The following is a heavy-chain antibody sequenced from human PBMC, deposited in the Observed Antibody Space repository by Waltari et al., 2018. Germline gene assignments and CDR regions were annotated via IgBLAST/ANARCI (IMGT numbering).Heavy chain of an antibody. V-gene: IGHV1-69*14. CDR2: IIPIFGTA. CDR1: GGTFSSYA. D-gene: IGHD3-3*01. J-gene: IGHJ4*02. Sequence: QVQLVQSGAEVKKPGSSVKVSCKASGGTFSSYAISWVRQAPGQGLEWMGGIIPIFGTANYAQKFQGRVTITADKSTGTAYMGLSSLRSEDTAVYYCARVPTIFGGEFDYWGQGTLVTVSS. CDR3: ARVPTIFGGEFDY.